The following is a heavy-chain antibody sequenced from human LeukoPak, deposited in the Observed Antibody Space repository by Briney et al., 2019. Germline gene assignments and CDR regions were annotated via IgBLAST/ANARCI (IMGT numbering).Heavy chain of an antibody. V-gene: IGHV3-21*01. CDR3: ARGLPPWELATDY. CDR1: GFSFSSYT. D-gene: IGHD1-26*01. Sequence: PGGSLRLFCAASGFSFSSYTMNWFRHALGKGLEWVSSISSSNTYIYYADSVKGRFTISRDNAKNSLYLQMNSLRGEDTAVYYCARGLPPWELATDYWGQGTLVTVSS. CDR2: ISSSNTYI. J-gene: IGHJ4*02.